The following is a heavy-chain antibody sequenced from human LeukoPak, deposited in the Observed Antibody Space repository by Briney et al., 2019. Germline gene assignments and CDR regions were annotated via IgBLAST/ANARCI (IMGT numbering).Heavy chain of an antibody. CDR2: INTNTGNP. V-gene: IGHV7-4-1*02. CDR3: ARGLSYYYDSSGYLVD. CDR1: GYTFTSYA. D-gene: IGHD3-22*01. Sequence: GASVKVSCKASGYTFTSYAMNWVRQAPGQGLEWMGWINTNTGNPTYAQGSTGRFVFSLDTSVSTAYLQISSLKAEDTAVYYCARGLSYYYDSSGYLVDWGQGTLVTVSS. J-gene: IGHJ4*02.